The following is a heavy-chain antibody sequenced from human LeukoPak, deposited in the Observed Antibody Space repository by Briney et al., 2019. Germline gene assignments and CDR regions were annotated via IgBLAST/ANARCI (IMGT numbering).Heavy chain of an antibody. Sequence: ASVKVSCKASGYTFTSYDINWVRQATGQGLEWMGWMNPNSGNTGYAQKFQGRVTITRNTSISTAYMELSSLRSDDTAVYYCARGPLGDSSGYYYPYFDYWGQGTLVTVSS. CDR2: MNPNSGNT. CDR1: GYTFTSYD. V-gene: IGHV1-8*03. J-gene: IGHJ4*02. D-gene: IGHD3-22*01. CDR3: ARGPLGDSSGYYYPYFDY.